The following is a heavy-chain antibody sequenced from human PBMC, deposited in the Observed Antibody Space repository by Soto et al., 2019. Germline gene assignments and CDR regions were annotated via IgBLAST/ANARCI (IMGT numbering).Heavy chain of an antibody. V-gene: IGHV3-9*01. CDR1: GFTFDDYA. J-gene: IGHJ6*02. D-gene: IGHD3-16*01. CDR3: AKARLWGGDGYNSFYYNAMDV. Sequence: EMQLVESGGGLVQPGRSLRLSCAASGFTFDDYAMYWVRQAPGKGLEWVSGISWNSGRIGYADSVKGRFTISRDNAKNSLDLQMNSLRPEDTALYYCAKARLWGGDGYNSFYYNAMDVWGQGTTVTVSS. CDR2: ISWNSGRI.